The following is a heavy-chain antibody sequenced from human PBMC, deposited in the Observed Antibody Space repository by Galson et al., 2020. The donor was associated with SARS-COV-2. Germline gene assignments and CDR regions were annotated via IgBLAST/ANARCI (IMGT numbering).Heavy chain of an antibody. CDR1: GDFISSRHW. J-gene: IGHJ4*02. CDR3: ARDQGSSPNFFDH. D-gene: IGHD6-6*01. Sequence: SETLSLTCTVSGDFISSRHWWSWVRQPPGKGLEWIGEIYHSESTNYNPSLKSRVTMSVDTSKNQFSLKLSSVTAADTAVYYCARDQGSSPNFFDHWGQGTLVTVSS. V-gene: IGHV4-4*02. CDR2: IYHSEST.